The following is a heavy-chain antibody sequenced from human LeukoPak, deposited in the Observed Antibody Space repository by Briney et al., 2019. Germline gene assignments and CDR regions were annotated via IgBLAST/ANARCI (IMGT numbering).Heavy chain of an antibody. V-gene: IGHV3-30-3*01. J-gene: IGHJ4*02. CDR1: GFTFSSYA. CDR3: VRDYDSSHFFDY. CDR2: ISYDGSNK. D-gene: IGHD3-22*01. Sequence: GGSLRLSCAASGFTFSSYAMHWVRQAPGKGLEWVAVISYDGSNKYYADSVKGRFTISRDNSKNTLYLQMNSLRAEDTAVYYCVRDYDSSHFFDYWGQGTLVTVSS.